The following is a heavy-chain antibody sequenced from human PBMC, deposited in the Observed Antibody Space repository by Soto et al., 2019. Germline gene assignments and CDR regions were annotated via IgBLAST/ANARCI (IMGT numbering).Heavy chain of an antibody. V-gene: IGHV4-31*03. D-gene: IGHD4-17*01. CDR2: IYYSGTGST. CDR3: AATDLDPTTVV. CDR1: VASISSGEYY. Sequence: PSETLSVMSTFSVASISSGEYYWTWIRQHPGKGLEWIGYIYYSGTGSTYSNPSLKSRVTIAVDTSKNQFSLKLTSVTAADTAVYYCAATDLDPTTVVWGQGTLSSVSS. J-gene: IGHJ4*02.